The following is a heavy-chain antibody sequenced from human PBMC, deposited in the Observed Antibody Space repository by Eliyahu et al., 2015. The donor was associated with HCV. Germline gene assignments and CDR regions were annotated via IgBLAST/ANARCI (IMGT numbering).Heavy chain of an antibody. D-gene: IGHD2-2*01. CDR3: ATAPGIIVVVPAARKPPEYFQH. V-gene: IGHV1-24*01. Sequence: QVQLVQSGAEVKKPGASVKVSXKVSGXTLTXLSMXXVXQAPEKGLEWMGGFEPEDGETIYAQKFQGRVTMTEDTSTDTAYMELSSLRSEDTAVYYCATAPGIIVVVPAARKPPEYFQHWGQGTLVTVSS. CDR1: GXTLTXLS. J-gene: IGHJ1*01. CDR2: FEPEDGET.